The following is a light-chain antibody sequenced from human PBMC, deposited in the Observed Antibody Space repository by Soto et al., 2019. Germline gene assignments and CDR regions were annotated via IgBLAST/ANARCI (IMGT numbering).Light chain of an antibody. CDR2: DVN. Sequence: QSVLTQPASESGSPGQSITISCTGTSSDVCGYNYVSWYQQHPGKAPKLMIFDVNNRPSGISNRFSGSKSGNTASLTISGLQAEDEADYYCSSYTSSSTLGVFGTGTKVTVL. J-gene: IGLJ1*01. CDR3: SSYTSSSTLGV. CDR1: SSDVCGYNY. V-gene: IGLV2-14*01.